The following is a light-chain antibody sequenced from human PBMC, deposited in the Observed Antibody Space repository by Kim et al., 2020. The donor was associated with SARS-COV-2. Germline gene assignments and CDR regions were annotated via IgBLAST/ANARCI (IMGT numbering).Light chain of an antibody. CDR2: IDD. J-gene: IGLJ1*01. CDR3: AAWDDSLNGYV. V-gene: IGLV1-44*01. CDR1: SSNIGSNT. Sequence: GQRVTIPFSGSSSNIGSNTVNWYLQLPGMAPKLLIFIDDKRPSGVPDRFSGSKSGTSASLAISGLQSDDEADYHCAAWDDSLNGYVFGTGTKVTVL.